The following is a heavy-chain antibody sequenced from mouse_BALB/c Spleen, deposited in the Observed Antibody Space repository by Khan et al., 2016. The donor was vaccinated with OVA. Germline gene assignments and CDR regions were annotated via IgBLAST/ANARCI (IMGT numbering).Heavy chain of an antibody. J-gene: IGHJ2*01. D-gene: IGHD1-1*01. CDR1: GYSITSDYA. Sequence: EVQLVESGPGLVKPSQSLSLTCTVTGYSITSDYAWNWIRQFPGNKLEWMGYISYNGNTKYNPSLKRRISITRDTSKNQFFLQLNSVTPEDTATYYCARIYGGDFDYWGQGTTLTVSS. CDR2: ISYNGNT. V-gene: IGHV3-2*02. CDR3: ARIYGGDFDY.